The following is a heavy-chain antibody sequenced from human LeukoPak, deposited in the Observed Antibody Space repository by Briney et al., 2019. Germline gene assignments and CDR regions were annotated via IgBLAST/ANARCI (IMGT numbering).Heavy chain of an antibody. CDR2: IIPIFGTA. Sequence: ASVKVSCKASGGTFSSYAISWVRQAPGQGLEWMGGIIPIFGTANYAQKFQGRVTITADKSTSTAYMELSSLRSEDTAVYYCARDLYVWGSYRYTHYFDYWGQGTLVTVSS. CDR3: ARDLYVWGSYRYTHYFDY. CDR1: GGTFSSYA. D-gene: IGHD3-16*02. J-gene: IGHJ4*02. V-gene: IGHV1-69*06.